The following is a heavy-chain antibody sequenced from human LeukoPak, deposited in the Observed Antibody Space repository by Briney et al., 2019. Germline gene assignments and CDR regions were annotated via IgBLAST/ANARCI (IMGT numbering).Heavy chain of an antibody. CDR1: GYTFTGYH. CDR2: INPNSGGT. J-gene: IGHJ4*02. CDR3: ARGQYSSGWVAQNY. V-gene: IGHV1-2*02. D-gene: IGHD6-19*01. Sequence: GASVKVSCKASGYTFTGYHMHWVRQAPGQGLEWMGWINPNSGGTNYAQKFQGRVTMTRDTSISTAYMELSRLRSDDTAVYYCARGQYSSGWVAQNYWGQGTLVTVSS.